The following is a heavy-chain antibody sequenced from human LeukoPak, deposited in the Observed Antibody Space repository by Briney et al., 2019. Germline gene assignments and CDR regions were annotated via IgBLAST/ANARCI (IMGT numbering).Heavy chain of an antibody. J-gene: IGHJ5*02. CDR2: ISSSSSYI. CDR3: ARDPTEGPNWFDP. V-gene: IGHV3-21*01. CDR1: GFTFSSYS. Sequence: GGSLRLSCAASGFTFSSYSMNWVRQAPGKGLEWVSSISSSSSYIYYADSVKGRFTISRDNAKNSLYLQMSSLRAEDTAVYYCARDPTEGPNWFDPCGQGTLVTASS.